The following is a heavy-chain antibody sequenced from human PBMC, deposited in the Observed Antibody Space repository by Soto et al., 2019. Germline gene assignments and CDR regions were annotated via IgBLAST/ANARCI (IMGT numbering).Heavy chain of an antibody. V-gene: IGHV4-39*05. J-gene: IGHJ4*02. CDR1: GGSINSNNYY. CDR2: IYYDGST. CDR3: AKVVVAATRHTDFDS. D-gene: IGHD2-15*01. Sequence: PSDTPSLTCTVSGGSINSNNYYWSWIRQPPGKGLAWIASIYYDGSTYYSPSLKSRVTISIDTSKNQFSLRLRSVTAADTAIYYCAKVVVAATRHTDFDSWGQGTLVTVSS.